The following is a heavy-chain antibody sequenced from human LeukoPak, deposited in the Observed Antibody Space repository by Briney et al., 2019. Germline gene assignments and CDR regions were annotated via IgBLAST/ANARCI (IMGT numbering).Heavy chain of an antibody. CDR1: GFTFSSYW. CDR3: YGANEEH. J-gene: IGHJ1*01. V-gene: IGHV3-74*03. Sequence: PGGSVRLSCAASGFTFSSYWMHWVRQAPGKGLVWVSGTNTDGSSTMYAHSVKGRFTIARDNAKNTLYLQMNSLRAEDTAVYYCYGANEEHWGQGTVVTVSS. CDR2: TNTDGSST. D-gene: IGHD4-23*01.